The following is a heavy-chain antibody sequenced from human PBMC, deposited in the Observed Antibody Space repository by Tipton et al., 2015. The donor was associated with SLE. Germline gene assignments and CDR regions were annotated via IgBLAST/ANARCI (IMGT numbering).Heavy chain of an antibody. CDR3: AGGGRSYNILTGYPRPFDY. CDR2: INHSGST. J-gene: IGHJ4*02. V-gene: IGHV4-34*01. Sequence: TLSLTCAVYGGSFSGYYWSWIRQPPGKGLEWIGEINHSGSTNYRPSLKSRVTISVDTSKNQFSLKLSSVTAADTAVYYCAGGGRSYNILTGYPRPFDYWGLGTLVTVSS. CDR1: GGSFSGYY. D-gene: IGHD3-9*01.